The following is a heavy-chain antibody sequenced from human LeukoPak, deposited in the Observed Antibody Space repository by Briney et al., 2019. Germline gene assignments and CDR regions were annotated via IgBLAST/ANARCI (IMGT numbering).Heavy chain of an antibody. D-gene: IGHD5-12*01. CDR2: INWNGGST. J-gene: IGHJ4*02. CDR3: AREMGGYPFDY. V-gene: IGHV3-20*04. Sequence: GGSLRLSCAASGFTFDDYGLSWVRQAPGKGLEWVSTINWNGGSTGYADSVKGRFTISRDNAKNSLYLQMNSLRAEDTAVYYCAREMGGYPFDYWGQGIQVTVSS. CDR1: GFTFDDYG.